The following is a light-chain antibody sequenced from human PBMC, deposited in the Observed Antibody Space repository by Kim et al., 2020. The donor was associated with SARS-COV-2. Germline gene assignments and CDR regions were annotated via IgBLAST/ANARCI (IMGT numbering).Light chain of an antibody. Sequence: ALGQTVRITCQGDSLRSYYASWYQQKPGQATVLVIYGKNNRPSGIPDRFSGSSSGNTASLTITGAQAEEEADYCSNSRDSSGNHVVFGGGTQLTVL. CDR2: GKN. V-gene: IGLV3-19*01. CDR3: NSRDSSGNHVV. J-gene: IGLJ2*01. CDR1: SLRSYY.